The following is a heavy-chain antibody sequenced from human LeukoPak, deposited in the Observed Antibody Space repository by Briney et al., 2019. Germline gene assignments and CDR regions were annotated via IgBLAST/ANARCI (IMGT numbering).Heavy chain of an antibody. CDR3: AQTSDYYFSFDY. Sequence: GGSLRLSCAASGFTVSSNYMTWVRQAPGRGLEWVSTMYSGGSTYYADSVKGRFTISRDSSENTLYLQMNSLRAEDTAVYYCAQTSDYYFSFDYWGQGTLVTVSS. CDR1: GFTVSSNY. CDR2: MYSGGST. J-gene: IGHJ4*02. V-gene: IGHV3-53*01. D-gene: IGHD3-22*01.